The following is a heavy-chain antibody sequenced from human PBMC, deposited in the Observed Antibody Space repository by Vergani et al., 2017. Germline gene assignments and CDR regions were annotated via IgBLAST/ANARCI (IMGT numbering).Heavy chain of an antibody. CDR1: GYTFSNYY. CDR2: INPSGGHT. CDR3: ARGDDGIWTGYRY. J-gene: IGHJ4*02. D-gene: IGHD3-9*01. Sequence: QVQVVQSGAEVKKSGASAKVSCKTSGYTFSNYYMHWVRQAPGQGLEWMGIINPSGGHTNYAQKFQGRVTMTRDTSTSTVYMELSSLRSEDTAIYYCARGDDGIWTGYRYWGQGTLVTVSA. V-gene: IGHV1-46*03.